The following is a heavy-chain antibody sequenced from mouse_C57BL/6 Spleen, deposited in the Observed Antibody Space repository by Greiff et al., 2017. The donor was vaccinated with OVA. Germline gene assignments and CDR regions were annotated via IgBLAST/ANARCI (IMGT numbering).Heavy chain of an antibody. CDR3: ARRYGYYPFDY. V-gene: IGHV1-54*01. J-gene: IGHJ2*01. Sequence: VQLQQSGAELVRPGTSVKVSCKASGYAFTNYLIEWVKQRPGKGLEWIGVINPGSGGTNYNEKFKGKATLTADKSSSTAYMQLSSLTSEDSAVYFCARRYGYYPFDYWGQGTTLTVSS. CDR1: GYAFTNYL. CDR2: INPGSGGT. D-gene: IGHD2-3*01.